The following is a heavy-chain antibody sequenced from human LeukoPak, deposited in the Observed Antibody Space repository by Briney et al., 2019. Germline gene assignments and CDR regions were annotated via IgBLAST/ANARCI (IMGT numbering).Heavy chain of an antibody. Sequence: PSETLSLTCTASGVSISSSNSYWGWIRQPPGKGLEWVSVIYSGGSTYYADSVKGRFTISRDNAKNSLYLQMNSLRAEDTAVYYCAELGITMIGGVWGKGTTVTISS. CDR3: AELGITMIGGV. V-gene: IGHV3-53*03. J-gene: IGHJ6*04. CDR2: IYSGGST. D-gene: IGHD3-10*02. CDR1: GVSISSSNSY.